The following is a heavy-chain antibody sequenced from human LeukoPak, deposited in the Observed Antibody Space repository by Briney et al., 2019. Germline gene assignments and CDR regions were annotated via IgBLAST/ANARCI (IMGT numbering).Heavy chain of an antibody. V-gene: IGHV1-2*02. D-gene: IGHD3-22*01. J-gene: IGHJ4*02. CDR3: ARDPTVYDSSGFGGDY. Sequence: ASVKVSCKASGYTFTGYYMHWVRQAPGQGFEWMGWINPNSGGTNYAQKFQGRVTMTRDTSISTAYMELSRLRSDDTAVYYCARDPTVYDSSGFGGDYWGQGTLVTVSS. CDR1: GYTFTGYY. CDR2: INPNSGGT.